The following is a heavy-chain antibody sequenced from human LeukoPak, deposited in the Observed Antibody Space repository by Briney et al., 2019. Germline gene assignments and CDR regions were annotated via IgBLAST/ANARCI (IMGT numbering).Heavy chain of an antibody. Sequence: PGGSLRLSCAASGFTFSIYGMSWVRQAPGKGLEWVSTIADSGRSMYYADSVKGRFTISRDNSKATLSLQMNRLRAEDTAVYYCAKNGRTFQASFDSWGQGSLVTVSS. D-gene: IGHD2-8*01. CDR2: IADSGRSM. J-gene: IGHJ4*02. V-gene: IGHV3-23*01. CDR3: AKNGRTFQASFDS. CDR1: GFTFSIYG.